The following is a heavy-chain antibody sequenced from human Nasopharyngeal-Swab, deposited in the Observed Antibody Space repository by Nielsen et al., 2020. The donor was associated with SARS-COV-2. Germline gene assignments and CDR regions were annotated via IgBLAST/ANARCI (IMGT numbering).Heavy chain of an antibody. CDR2: ISSSSSYT. Sequence: GESLKISCAASGFTFSSYSMNWVRQAPGKGLEWVSSISSSSSYTYYADSVKGRFTISRDNAKNSLYLQMNSLRAEDTAVYYCARSHSSSWDYWGQGTLVTVSS. CDR1: GFTFSSYS. CDR3: ARSHSSSWDY. D-gene: IGHD6-13*01. V-gene: IGHV3-21*01. J-gene: IGHJ4*02.